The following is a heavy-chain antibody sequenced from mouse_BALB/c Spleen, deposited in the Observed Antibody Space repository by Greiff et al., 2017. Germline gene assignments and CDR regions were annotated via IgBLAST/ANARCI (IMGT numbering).Heavy chain of an antibody. CDR3: ARVPITTATFAY. CDR1: GFNIKDTY. D-gene: IGHD1-2*01. J-gene: IGHJ3*01. V-gene: IGHV14-3*02. CDR2: IDPANGNT. Sequence: EVQVVESGAELVKPGASVKLSCTASGFNIKDTYMHWVKQRPEQGLEWIGRIDPANGNTKYDPKFQGKATITADTSSNTAYLQLSSLTSEDTAVYYCARVPITTATFAYWGQGTLVTVSA.